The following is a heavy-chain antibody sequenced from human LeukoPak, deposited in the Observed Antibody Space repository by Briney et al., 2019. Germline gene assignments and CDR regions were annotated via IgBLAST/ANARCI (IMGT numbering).Heavy chain of an antibody. CDR1: GGSISSSSYY. CDR2: IYYSGST. V-gene: IGHV4-61*05. D-gene: IGHD4-17*01. J-gene: IGHJ4*02. Sequence: SETLSLTCTVSGGSISSSSYYWGWIRQPPGKGLEWIGYIYYSGSTNYNPSLKSRVTISVDTSKNQFSLKLSSVTAADTAVYYCARTRRMTTVTINYFDYWGQGALVTVSS. CDR3: ARTRRMTTVTINYFDY.